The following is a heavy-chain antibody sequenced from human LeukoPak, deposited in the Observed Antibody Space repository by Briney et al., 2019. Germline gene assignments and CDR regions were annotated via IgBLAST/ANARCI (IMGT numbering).Heavy chain of an antibody. CDR1: GGSISSSSYS. CDR3: ARGRKYASGYRVTELGSGYSGC. D-gene: IGHD3-9*01. V-gene: IGHV4-39*07. CDR2: MYNSEST. J-gene: IGHJ4*02. Sequence: SSETLSLTCTVSGGSISSSSYSWGWLRQPPGKGLEWIGSMYNSESTYYNPSLMSRVTMSVNTSKNQFSLKLNSVTAADTAVYYCARGRKYASGYRVTELGSGYSGCWGQGTLVTVSS.